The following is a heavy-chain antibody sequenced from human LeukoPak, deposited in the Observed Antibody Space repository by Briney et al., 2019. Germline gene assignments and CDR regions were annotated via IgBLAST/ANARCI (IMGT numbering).Heavy chain of an antibody. CDR1: NYSIRRHYY. V-gene: IGHV4-38-2*02. CDR2: IHRSGSV. J-gene: IGHJ4*01. CDR3: AREQVVPATAIEF. D-gene: IGHD2-2*02. Sequence: PSETLSLTCSVSNYSIRRHYYWVWLRQPPGKGLEWLGSIHRSGSVYYNDNPSLESRVAMSMDASNNQFSLRLTSLTAADTAVYYCAREQVVPATAIEFWGLGTLVTVSS.